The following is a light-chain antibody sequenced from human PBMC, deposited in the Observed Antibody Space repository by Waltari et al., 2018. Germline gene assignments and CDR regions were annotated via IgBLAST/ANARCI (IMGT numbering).Light chain of an antibody. V-gene: IGLV5-37*01. CDR3: MVWPGNTWL. Sequence: QPVLTQPPSSSASPGESARLTCTLSTDISVAAYNIYWYQQKPGSPPRYLLYYYSDSDKHQGSGVSSRFSGLKDASANAAILLISGVQPDDEADYYCMVWPGNTWLVGRGTKLAVL. J-gene: IGLJ2*01. CDR1: TDISVAAYN. CDR2: YYSDSDK.